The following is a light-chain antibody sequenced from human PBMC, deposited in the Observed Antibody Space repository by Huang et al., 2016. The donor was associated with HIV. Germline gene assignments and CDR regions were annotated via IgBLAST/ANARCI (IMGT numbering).Light chain of an antibody. J-gene: IGKJ1*01. CDR3: QQSFNVPRT. CDR2: AAS. CDR1: PNIGTY. V-gene: IGKV1-39*01. Sequence: DIQMTQSPSSLSASVGDRVTITCRSSPNIGTYLNWYQQKPGKVPNLLIYAASNLKSGVPSRFSGRSAGTDFTLTISSLQPEDFATYYCQQSFNVPRTFGQGTKVEIK.